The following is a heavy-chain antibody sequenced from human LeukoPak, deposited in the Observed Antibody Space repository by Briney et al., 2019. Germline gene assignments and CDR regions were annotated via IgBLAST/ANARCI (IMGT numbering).Heavy chain of an antibody. CDR1: GFIFGKSW. J-gene: IGHJ4*02. CDR3: ARDDYNRL. D-gene: IGHD1-14*01. V-gene: IGHV3-74*01. Sequence: AGSLTLSCAASGFIFGKSWMHWVRQAPGKGLVWVSRTDGSSTTYADSVKGRFSVSMDNAQNTLYLQMNSLRAEDTAVYYCARDDYNRLWGQGTLVTVSS. CDR2: TDGSST.